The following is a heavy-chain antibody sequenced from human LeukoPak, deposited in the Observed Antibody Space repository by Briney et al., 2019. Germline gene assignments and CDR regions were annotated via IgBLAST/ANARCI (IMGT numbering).Heavy chain of an antibody. D-gene: IGHD3-10*02. CDR3: AELGITMIGGV. CDR1: GLTFSSYE. Sequence: GGSLRLSCAASGLTFSSYEMNWVRQAPGKGLEWVSYVSSSGSTIYYADSVKGRFTISRDNAKNSLYLQMNSLRAEDTAVYYCAELGITMIGGVWGKGTTVTISS. V-gene: IGHV3-48*03. CDR2: VSSSGSTI. J-gene: IGHJ6*04.